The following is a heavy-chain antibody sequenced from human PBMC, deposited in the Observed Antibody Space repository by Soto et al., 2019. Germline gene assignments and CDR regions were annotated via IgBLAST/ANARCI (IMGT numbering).Heavy chain of an antibody. CDR3: TRDAESSGWYRGYYYYGMDV. D-gene: IGHD6-19*01. CDR2: IRSKAYGGTT. J-gene: IGHJ6*02. V-gene: IGHV3-49*03. Sequence: GVLRLSCAASAFTFNNYAMSWFRQAPGKGLEWVGFIRSKAYGGTTEYAASVKGRFTISRDDSKSIAYLQMNSLKTEDTAVYYCTRDAESSGWYRGYYYYGMDVWGQGTTVTVSS. CDR1: AFTFNNYA.